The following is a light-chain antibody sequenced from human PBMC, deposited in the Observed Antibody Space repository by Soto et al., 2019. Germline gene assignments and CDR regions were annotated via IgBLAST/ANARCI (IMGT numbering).Light chain of an antibody. Sequence: EIMLTQSPGTLSLSPGERATLSCRASQSVSSSFLAWYQQKPGQAPRLLIYGASIRATGIPDRFSGSGSVTDFTLTISRLEPEDFAMYLGQHYGTSLWTFGQGTKVEIK. CDR3: QHYGTSLWT. CDR2: GAS. CDR1: QSVSSSF. V-gene: IGKV3-20*01. J-gene: IGKJ1*01.